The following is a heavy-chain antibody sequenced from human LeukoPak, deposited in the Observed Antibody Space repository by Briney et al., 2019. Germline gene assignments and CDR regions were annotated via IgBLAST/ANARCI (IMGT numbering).Heavy chain of an antibody. CDR2: IKEEGSEK. CDR3: ARDSSAAPHSY. CDR1: GFTFSGYL. Sequence: GGSLRLSCAASGFTFSGYLMSWARQAPGKGLEWVANIKEEGSEKYYVDSVKGRFIISRDNAKNSLYLQMNSLRAEDTAVYYCARDSSAAPHSYWGQGTLVTVFS. J-gene: IGHJ4*02. D-gene: IGHD2-15*01. V-gene: IGHV3-7*01.